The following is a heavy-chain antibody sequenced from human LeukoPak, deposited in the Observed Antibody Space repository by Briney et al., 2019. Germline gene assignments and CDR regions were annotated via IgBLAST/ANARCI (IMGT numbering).Heavy chain of an antibody. CDR2: IYSGGNT. J-gene: IGHJ3*02. V-gene: IGHV3-66*04. CDR3: ARLDSSGPSGGAFDI. Sequence: GGSLRLSCAASGFTVSSNYMSWVRQAPGKGLEWVSIIYSGGNTYYADSVKGRFTISRDNSKNTLYLQMISLRAEDTAVYYCARLDSSGPSGGAFDIWGQGTMVTVSS. D-gene: IGHD3-22*01. CDR1: GFTVSSNY.